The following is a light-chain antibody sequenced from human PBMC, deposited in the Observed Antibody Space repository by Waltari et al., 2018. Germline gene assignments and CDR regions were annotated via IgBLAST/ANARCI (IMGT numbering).Light chain of an antibody. CDR2: KAS. V-gene: IGKV1-5*03. J-gene: IGKJ5*01. Sequence: DIPMTQSPYTLSASVGARVTITCRASQSISSWLAWYQQKPGKPPKLLIYKASSLESGVPSRFSGSGSGTECTLTISSLQPDDFATYYCQQYNSYRFTFGQGTRLEIK. CDR1: QSISSW. CDR3: QQYNSYRFT.